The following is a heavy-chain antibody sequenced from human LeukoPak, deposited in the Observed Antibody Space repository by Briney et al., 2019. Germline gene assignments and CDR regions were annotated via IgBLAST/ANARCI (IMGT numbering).Heavy chain of an antibody. D-gene: IGHD3-22*01. J-gene: IGHJ4*02. CDR2: IIPIFGTA. V-gene: IGHV1-69*13. Sequence: SVKVSCKASGGTFSSYAISWVRQAPGQGLEWMGGIIPIFGTANYAQKFQGRVTITADESTSTAYMELSSLRSEDTAVYYCARERTANYYDSSGYTQWGQGTLVTVSS. CDR1: GGTFSSYA. CDR3: ARERTANYYDSSGYTQ.